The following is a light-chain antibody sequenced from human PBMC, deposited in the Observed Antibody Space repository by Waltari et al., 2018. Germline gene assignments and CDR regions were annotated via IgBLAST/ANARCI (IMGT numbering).Light chain of an antibody. CDR2: WAS. Sequence: DIVMTQSPDSLAVSLGARATINCNSSQSVLYSSNNKNYLAWYQQKPGQPPKLLIYWASTRRSGVTDGCSGSGSGRDFSLIISSLLAEDVAVYYCWQYCSNPTWTFGQGTKVEIK. CDR1: QSVLYSSNNKNY. J-gene: IGKJ1*01. CDR3: WQYCSNPTWT. V-gene: IGKV4-1*01.